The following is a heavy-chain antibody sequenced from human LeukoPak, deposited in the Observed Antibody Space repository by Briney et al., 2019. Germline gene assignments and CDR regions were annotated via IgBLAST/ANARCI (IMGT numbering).Heavy chain of an antibody. CDR1: GASISSNYW. Sequence: SETLSLTCAVSGASISSNYWWSWVRQPPGKGLEWIGELHHSGSTNYSPSLKSRATTSVDKSKNQFSLTLTSATAADTAVYYCARKRADIWYYFDYWGQGNLVTVSS. J-gene: IGHJ4*02. V-gene: IGHV4-4*02. CDR3: ARKRADIWYYFDY. CDR2: LHHSGST. D-gene: IGHD3-9*01.